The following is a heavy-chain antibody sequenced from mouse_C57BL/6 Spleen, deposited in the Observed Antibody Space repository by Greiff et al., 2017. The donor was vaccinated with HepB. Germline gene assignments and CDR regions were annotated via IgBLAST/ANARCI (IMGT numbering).Heavy chain of an antibody. CDR2: IDPENGDT. J-gene: IGHJ2*01. CDR1: GFNIKDDY. Sequence: VQLQQSGAELVRPGASVKLSCTASGFNIKDDYMHWVKQRPEQGLEWIGWIDPENGDTEYASKFQGKATITADTSSNTAYLQLSSLTSEDTAVYYCTTCLYYYGSRGDYFDYWGQGTTLTVSS. CDR3: TTCLYYYGSRGDYFDY. D-gene: IGHD1-1*01. V-gene: IGHV14-4*01.